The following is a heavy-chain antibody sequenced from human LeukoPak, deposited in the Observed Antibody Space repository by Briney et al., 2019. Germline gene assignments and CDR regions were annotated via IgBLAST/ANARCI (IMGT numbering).Heavy chain of an antibody. D-gene: IGHD2-2*03. CDR2: ILYSGKT. CDR1: DDSISSSNYF. Sequence: SGTLSLTCTVSDDSISSSNYFWGWIRQPPGKGLEWIGSILYSGKTYYTPSLKSRVTISVATSKNQFSLRMTSVSAADTAVYFCARVDSRADGDFWGQGTLVTVSS. V-gene: IGHV4-39*07. J-gene: IGHJ4*02. CDR3: ARVDSRADGDF.